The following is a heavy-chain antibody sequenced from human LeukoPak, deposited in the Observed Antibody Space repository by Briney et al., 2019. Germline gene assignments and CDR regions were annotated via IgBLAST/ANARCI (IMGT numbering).Heavy chain of an antibody. CDR3: ASKGELPAGLFDY. J-gene: IGHJ4*02. D-gene: IGHD1-7*01. CDR1: GFTFSSYA. CDR2: VTASGGST. Sequence: GGSLRLSCAASGFTFSSYAMSWVRQAPGKGLEWVSAVTASGGSTYYADSVKGRFSISRDNSKNTLYLQMNSLRAEDTAVYYCASKGELPAGLFDYWGQGTLVTVSS. V-gene: IGHV3-23*01.